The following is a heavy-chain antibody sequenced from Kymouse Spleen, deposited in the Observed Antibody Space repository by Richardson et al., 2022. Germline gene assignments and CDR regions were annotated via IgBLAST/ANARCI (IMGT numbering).Heavy chain of an antibody. V-gene: IGHV3-33*01. CDR2: IWYDGSNK. Sequence: QVQLVESGGGVVQPGRSLRLSCAASGFTFSSYGMHWVRQAPGKGLEWVAVIWYDGSNKYYADSVKGRFTISRDNSKNTLYLQMNSLRAEDTAVYYCARAGTAMVYWYFDLWGRGTLVTVSS. CDR1: GFTFSSYG. D-gene: IGHD5-18,IGHD5-18*01. J-gene: IGHJ2*01. CDR3: ARAGTAMVYWYFDL.